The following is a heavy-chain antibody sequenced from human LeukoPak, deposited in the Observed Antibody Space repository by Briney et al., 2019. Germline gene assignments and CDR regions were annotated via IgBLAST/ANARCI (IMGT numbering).Heavy chain of an antibody. CDR1: GYTFTGYY. CDR3: ARSIGKSDY. CDR2: ISAYNGNT. V-gene: IGHV1-18*04. Sequence: ASVKVSCKASGYTFTGYYMHWVRQAPGQGLEWMGWISAYNGNTNYAQKLQGRVTMTTDTSTSTAYMELRGLRSDDTAVYYCARSIGKSDYWGREPWSPSPQ. J-gene: IGHJ4*02. D-gene: IGHD1-14*01.